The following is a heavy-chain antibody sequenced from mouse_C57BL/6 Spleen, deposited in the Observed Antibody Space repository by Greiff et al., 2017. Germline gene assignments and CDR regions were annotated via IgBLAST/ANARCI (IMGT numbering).Heavy chain of an antibody. J-gene: IGHJ4*01. D-gene: IGHD3-1*01. CDR3: ARREQLLYAMDY. V-gene: IGHV1-5*01. CDR2: IYPGNSDT. CDR1: GYTFTSYW. Sequence: VQLKQSGTVLARPGASVKMSCKTSGYTFTSYWMHWVKQRPGQGLEWIGAIYPGNSDTSYNQKFKGKAKLTAVTSASTAYMELSSLTNEDSAVYYCARREQLLYAMDYWGQGTSVTVSS.